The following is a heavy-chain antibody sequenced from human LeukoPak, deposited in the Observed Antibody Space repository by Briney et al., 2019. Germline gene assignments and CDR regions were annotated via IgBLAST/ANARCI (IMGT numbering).Heavy chain of an antibody. Sequence: GGSLRLSCAASGFTFSSYWMSWVRQAPGKGREWVANIKQDVSEKYYVDSVKGRFTSSRDNAKNSLYLQMTSLRAEDTAVYYCAGDGILTGFFPHWGQGTLVTVSS. V-gene: IGHV3-7*01. CDR1: GFTFSSYW. J-gene: IGHJ4*02. CDR3: AGDGILTGFFPH. D-gene: IGHD3-9*01. CDR2: IKQDVSEK.